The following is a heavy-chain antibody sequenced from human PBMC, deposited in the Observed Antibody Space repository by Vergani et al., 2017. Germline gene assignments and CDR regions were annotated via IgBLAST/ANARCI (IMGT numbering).Heavy chain of an antibody. J-gene: IGHJ6*03. CDR2: ISSSSSYI. D-gene: IGHD2-15*01. CDR3: ARDSSVGQRGYYYYYMDV. V-gene: IGHV3-21*01. Sequence: EVQLVESGGGLVKPGGSLRLSCAASGFTFISYSMNWVRHAPGKGLEWVSSISSSSSYIYYADSVKGRFTISRDNAKNSLYLQMNSLKAEDTAVYYCARDSSVGQRGYYYYYMDVWGKGTTVTVSS. CDR1: GFTFISYS.